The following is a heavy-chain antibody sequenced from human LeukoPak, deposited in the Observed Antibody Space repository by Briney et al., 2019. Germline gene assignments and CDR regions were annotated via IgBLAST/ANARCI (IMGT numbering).Heavy chain of an antibody. V-gene: IGHV3-21*06. J-gene: IGHJ4*02. CDR2: IGPTGSDR. CDR1: VLTFSTSG. CDR3: ATETNGRHYDY. Sequence: GGSLRLSCTASVLTFSTSGFNWVRQAPGKGLEWVASIGPTGSDRYHADSIKGRFTISGDNANNFLYLQMNSLRAEDTAVYYCATETNGRHYDYWGQGTLLTVSS. D-gene: IGHD1-14*01.